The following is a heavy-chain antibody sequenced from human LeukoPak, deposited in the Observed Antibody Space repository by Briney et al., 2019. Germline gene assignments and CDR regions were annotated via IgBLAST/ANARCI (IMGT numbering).Heavy chain of an antibody. V-gene: IGHV4-59*01. CDR2: IYYTGST. CDR3: ARIDSSNWYDSRGYFDY. J-gene: IGHJ4*02. D-gene: IGHD6-13*01. CDR1: GVSISTYY. Sequence: SETLSLTCTVSGVSISTYYWSWIRQPPGKGLEWIGYIYYTGSTNYNPSLKSRVTISIDTSKNQFSLKLRSVTAADTAVYYCARIDSSNWYDSRGYFDYWGQGTLVTVSS.